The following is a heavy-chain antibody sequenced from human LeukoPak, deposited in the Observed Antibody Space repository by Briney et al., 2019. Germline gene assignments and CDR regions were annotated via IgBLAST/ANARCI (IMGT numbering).Heavy chain of an antibody. CDR3: ARGVVISHSGSWGGWFDP. CDR1: GGSFSGYY. Sequence: SETLSLTCAVYGGSFSGYYWSWIRQPPGKGLEWIGEINHSGSTNYNPSLKSRVTISVDTSKNQFSLKLSSVTAADTAVYYCARGVVISHSGSWGGWFDPWGQGTLVTVSS. V-gene: IGHV4-34*01. D-gene: IGHD6-13*01. CDR2: INHSGST. J-gene: IGHJ5*02.